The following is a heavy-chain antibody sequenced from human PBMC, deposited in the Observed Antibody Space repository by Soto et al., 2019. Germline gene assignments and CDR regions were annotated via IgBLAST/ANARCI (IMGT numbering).Heavy chain of an antibody. Sequence: QVQLVQSGAEVRKPGASVKVSCKASGYIFSGNYLHWVRRAPGQGHEWMAWINAKNGATNYAQKFRGRATVTRDTSISTTYLELSGLTSDDTAVYYCVRAREDSSGWFDHWGQGTQVTVSP. CDR3: VRAREDSSGWFDH. CDR2: INAKNGAT. V-gene: IGHV1-2*02. D-gene: IGHD6-19*01. CDR1: GYIFSGNY. J-gene: IGHJ5*02.